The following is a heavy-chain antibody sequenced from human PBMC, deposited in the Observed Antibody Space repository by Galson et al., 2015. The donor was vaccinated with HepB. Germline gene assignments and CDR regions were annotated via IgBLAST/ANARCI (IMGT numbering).Heavy chain of an antibody. CDR3: AAYYYGSGSYPYYYYGMDV. V-gene: IGHV3-66*02. CDR2: IYSGGST. CDR1: GFSVSSNY. Sequence: SLRLSCAASGFSVSSNYMSWVRQAPGKGLEWVSVIYSGGSTYYADSVKGRFTISRDNSKNTLYLQMNSLRAEDTAVYYCAAYYYGSGSYPYYYYGMDVWGQGTTVTVSS. J-gene: IGHJ6*02. D-gene: IGHD3-10*01.